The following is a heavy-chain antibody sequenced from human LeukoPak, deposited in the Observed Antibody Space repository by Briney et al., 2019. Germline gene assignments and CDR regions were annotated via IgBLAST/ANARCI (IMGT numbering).Heavy chain of an antibody. Sequence: SETLSLTCTVSGGSFSGYYWSWIRQTPGKGLEWIAYIHDSGSTYNNPSLKSRLSISIDTSKNQFSLKLNSVTAADTAVYYCARVVAAAGNNWFDPWGQGTLVTVSS. CDR3: ARVVAAAGNNWFDP. D-gene: IGHD6-13*01. CDR1: GGSFSGYY. CDR2: IHDSGST. V-gene: IGHV4-59*12. J-gene: IGHJ5*02.